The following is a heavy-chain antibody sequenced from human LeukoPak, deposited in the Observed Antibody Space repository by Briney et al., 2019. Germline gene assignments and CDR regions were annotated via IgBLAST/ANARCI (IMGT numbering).Heavy chain of an antibody. D-gene: IGHD1-26*01. CDR2: IFHSGTT. J-gene: IGHJ6*03. V-gene: IGHV4-59*08. CDR3: ARTRPQDYATSYMDV. CDR1: GDSTSRDY. Sequence: PSHSLSPTCNVSGDSTSRDYTSWIRQTPGKGLGWIGFIFHSGTTDYNPSLQSRATISIDTSRKSFSLKLLSVTAADTAVYYCARTRPQDYATSYMDVWGTGATVTVSS.